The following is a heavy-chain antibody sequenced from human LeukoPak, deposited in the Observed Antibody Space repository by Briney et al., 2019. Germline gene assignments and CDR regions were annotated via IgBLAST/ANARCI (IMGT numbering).Heavy chain of an antibody. J-gene: IGHJ4*02. V-gene: IGHV4-30-4*01. D-gene: IGHD3-22*01. Sequence: SETLSLTCTVSGGSISSGDYYWSWIRQPPGKGLEWIGYIYYSGSTYYNPSLKSRVTISVDTSKNQFSLKLSSVTAADTAVYYCARVSRKRSYDSSGYYCNIDYWGQGTLVTVSS. CDR3: ARVSRKRSYDSSGYYCNIDY. CDR2: IYYSGST. CDR1: GGSISSGDYY.